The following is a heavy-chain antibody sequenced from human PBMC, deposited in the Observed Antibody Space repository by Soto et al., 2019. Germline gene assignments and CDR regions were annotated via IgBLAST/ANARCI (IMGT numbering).Heavy chain of an antibody. Sequence: EVQLVESGGGLVKPGGSLRLSCAASGFTFSNAWMSWVRQAPGKGLEWVGRIKTKTDGGTTDYAAPVKGRFTISRADSKPTLYLQMNSLKTEHTAVYYCTTGVTSRSMEVWGQGTRVSGSS. J-gene: IGHJ6*02. CDR3: TTGVTSRSMEV. CDR1: GFTFSNAW. D-gene: IGHD2-21*02. V-gene: IGHV3-15*01. CDR2: IKTKTDGGTT.